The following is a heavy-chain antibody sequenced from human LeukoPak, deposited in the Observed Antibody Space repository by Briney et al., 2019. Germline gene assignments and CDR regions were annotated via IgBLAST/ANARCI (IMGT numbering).Heavy chain of an antibody. V-gene: IGHV3-7*01. Sequence: GSLRLSCGASEFPFSTSWMTWVRQTPGRGLEWVAIINPDGSGKDYVESVKGRFTVSRDNANNSVYLQMNSLRADDTAVYYCARDPLWGALDIWGQGTMVTVSS. D-gene: IGHD1-26*01. CDR3: ARDPLWGALDI. CDR2: INPDGSGK. J-gene: IGHJ3*02. CDR1: EFPFSTSW.